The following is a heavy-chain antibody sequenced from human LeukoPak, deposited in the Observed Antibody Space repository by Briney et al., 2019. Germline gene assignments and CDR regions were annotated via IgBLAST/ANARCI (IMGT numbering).Heavy chain of an antibody. J-gene: IGHJ3*02. CDR1: GFIVRSTY. D-gene: IGHD4-23*01. V-gene: IGHV3-74*01. Sequence: PPGGSLRLSCGASGFIVRSTYMGWVRQAPGKGLVWVSRINDDGSTTSYADSVKGRFTISRDNAKNTLYLQMNSLRAEDTAVYYCARTRYTVDDALDIWGQGTMVTVSS. CDR2: INDDGSTT. CDR3: ARTRYTVDDALDI.